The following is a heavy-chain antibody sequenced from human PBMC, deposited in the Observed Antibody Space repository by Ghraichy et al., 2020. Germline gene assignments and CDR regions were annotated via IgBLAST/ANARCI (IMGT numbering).Heavy chain of an antibody. CDR3: ARGAPDYGDYWYFDL. CDR1: GGSISSYY. V-gene: IGHV4-59*01. Sequence: ESLNISCTVSGGSISSYYWSWIRQPPGKGLEWIGYIYYSGSTNYNPSLKSRVTISVDTSKNQFSLKLSSVTAADTAVYYCARGAPDYGDYWYFDLWGRGTLVTVSS. CDR2: IYYSGST. D-gene: IGHD4-17*01. J-gene: IGHJ2*01.